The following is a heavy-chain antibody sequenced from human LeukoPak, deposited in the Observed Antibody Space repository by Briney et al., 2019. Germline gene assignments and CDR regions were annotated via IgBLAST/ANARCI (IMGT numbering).Heavy chain of an antibody. CDR2: IYYSGST. Sequence: SETLSLTCTVSGGSISSSSYYWGWIRQPPGKGLEWIGSIYYSGSTYYNPSLKSRVTISVDTSKNQFSLKLSSVTAADTAVYYCARHLVGYSGYDPDRSNWFDPWGRGTLVTVSS. V-gene: IGHV4-39*01. CDR1: GGSISSSSYY. CDR3: ARHLVGYSGYDPDRSNWFDP. D-gene: IGHD5-12*01. J-gene: IGHJ5*02.